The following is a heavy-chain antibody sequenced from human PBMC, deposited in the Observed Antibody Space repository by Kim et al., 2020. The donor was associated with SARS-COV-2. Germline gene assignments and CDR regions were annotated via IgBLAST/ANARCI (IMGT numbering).Heavy chain of an antibody. Sequence: GGSLRLSCAASGFTFSSYWMNWVRQAPGKGLVWVSRINSDGSNTYYADSVKGRFTISRDNAENTLYLQMNSLRVEDTALYYCARGNFGKGFDVWGQGTVVTVS. J-gene: IGHJ6*02. CDR1: GFTFSSYW. V-gene: IGHV3-74*01. D-gene: IGHD3-3*01. CDR2: INSDGSNT. CDR3: ARGNFGKGFDV.